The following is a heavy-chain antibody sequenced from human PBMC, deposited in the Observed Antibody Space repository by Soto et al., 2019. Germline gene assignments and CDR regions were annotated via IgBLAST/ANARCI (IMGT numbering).Heavy chain of an antibody. CDR1: GFSFNRSGMS. J-gene: IGHJ4*02. CDR2: IYWDGDK. V-gene: IGHV2-5*02. D-gene: IGHD3-22*01. CDR3: AHSQADSRDYYRQFPF. Sequence: QITLKESGPPLVKPTQTLTLTCTFSGFSFNRSGMSVGWIRQPPGKGLEWLALIYWDGDKRYSPSLTTRLAFSKDAPRSQVALTMTDLHPVDTATYCCAHSQADSRDYYRQFPFWGQGTRVTVSS.